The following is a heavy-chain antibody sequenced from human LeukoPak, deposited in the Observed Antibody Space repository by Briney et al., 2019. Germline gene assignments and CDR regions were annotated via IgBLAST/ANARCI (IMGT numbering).Heavy chain of an antibody. J-gene: IGHJ4*02. CDR3: ARYSSSWSFDY. D-gene: IGHD6-13*01. CDR2: IYTSGST. Sequence: SETLSLTCTVSGGSISSGSYYWSWIRQPAGKGLEWIGRIYTSGSTNYNPSLKSRVTISVDTSKNQFSLKLSSVTAADTAVYYCARYSSSWSFDYWGQGTLVTVSS. V-gene: IGHV4-61*02. CDR1: GGSISSGSYY.